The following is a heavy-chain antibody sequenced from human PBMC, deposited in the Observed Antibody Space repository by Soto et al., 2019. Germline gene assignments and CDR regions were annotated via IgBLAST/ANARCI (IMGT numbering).Heavy chain of an antibody. J-gene: IGHJ4*02. CDR3: SRDSPIGSTFSGYNAIDY. CDR1: GGTFSNDI. V-gene: IGHV1-69*08. Sequence: QVQLVQSGAEVKKPGSSVKVSCKTSGGTFSNDIITWVRQAPGQGLEWMGRIIPLLGIANYAQNFKGRVTITADKSTGTAYREVNSLRSEDTAVYYCSRDSPIGSTFSGYNAIDYWGQGTLVTVSS. D-gene: IGHD5-12*01. CDR2: IIPLLGIA.